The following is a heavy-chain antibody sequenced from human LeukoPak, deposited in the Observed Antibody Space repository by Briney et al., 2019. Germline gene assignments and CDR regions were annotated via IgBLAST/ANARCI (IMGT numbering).Heavy chain of an antibody. D-gene: IGHD3-10*01. CDR1: GFTFSKFP. V-gene: IGHV3-21*01. Sequence: GGSLRLSCAASGFTFSKFPMGWVRQAPGKGLEWVSSISSSSSYIYYADSVKGRFTISRDNAKNSLYLQMNSLRAEDTAVYYCARNYGSGSVDYWGQGTLVTVSS. J-gene: IGHJ4*02. CDR3: ARNYGSGSVDY. CDR2: ISSSSSYI.